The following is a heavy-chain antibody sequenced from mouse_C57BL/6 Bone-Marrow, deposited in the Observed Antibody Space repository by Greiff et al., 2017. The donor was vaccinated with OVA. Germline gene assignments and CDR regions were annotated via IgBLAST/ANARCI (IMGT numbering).Heavy chain of an antibody. J-gene: IGHJ3*01. CDR3: ARSGYTWFAY. V-gene: IGHV1-64*01. CDR1: GYTFTSYW. CDR2: IHPNSGST. Sequence: QVQLQQPGAELVKPGASVKLSCKASGYTFTSYWMHWVKQRPGQGLEWIGMIHPNSGSTNYNEKFKSKATLTVDKSSSTAYMQLSSLTSEDAAVYYCARSGYTWFAYWGQGTLVTVSA. D-gene: IGHD4-1*01.